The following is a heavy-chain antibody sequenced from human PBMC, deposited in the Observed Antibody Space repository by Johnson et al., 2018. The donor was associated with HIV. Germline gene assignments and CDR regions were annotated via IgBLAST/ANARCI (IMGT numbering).Heavy chain of an antibody. CDR3: ARKGDAFDI. V-gene: IGHV3-30-3*01. CDR2: ISYDGSNK. Sequence: QVQLVESGGGVVQPGRSLRLSCAASGFTFSSYAMHWVRQAPGKGLEWVAVISYDGSNKSYADSVKGRFTISRDNAKNSLYLQMNSLRAEDTAVYYCARKGDAFDIWGQGTLATVSS. J-gene: IGHJ3*02. CDR1: GFTFSSYA.